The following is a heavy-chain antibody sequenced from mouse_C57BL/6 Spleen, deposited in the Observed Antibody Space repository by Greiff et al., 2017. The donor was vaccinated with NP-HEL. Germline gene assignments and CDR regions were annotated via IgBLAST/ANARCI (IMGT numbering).Heavy chain of an antibody. V-gene: IGHV1-82*01. D-gene: IGHD1-1*01. J-gene: IGHJ4*01. CDR1: GYAFRSSW. CDR2: IYPGDGDT. CDR3: AREYYYGSSPYAMDY. Sequence: QVQLQQSGPELVKPGASVKISCKASGYAFRSSWMNWVKQRPGKGLEWIGRIYPGDGDTNYNGKFKGKATLTADKSSSTAYMQLSSLTSEDSAVYVCAREYYYGSSPYAMDYWGQGTSVTVSS.